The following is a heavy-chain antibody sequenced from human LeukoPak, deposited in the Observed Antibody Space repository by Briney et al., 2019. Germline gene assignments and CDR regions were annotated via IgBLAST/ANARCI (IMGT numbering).Heavy chain of an antibody. CDR3: ARDRAYYYGMDV. CDR1: GFTFSSYA. CDR2: IKQDGSEK. J-gene: IGHJ6*02. Sequence: TGGSLRLSCAASGFTFSSYAMSWVRQAPGKGLEWVANIKQDGSEKYYVDSVKGRFTISRDNAKNSLYLQMNSLRAEDTAVYYCARDRAYYYGMDVWGQGTTVTVSS. D-gene: IGHD3-10*01. V-gene: IGHV3-7*01.